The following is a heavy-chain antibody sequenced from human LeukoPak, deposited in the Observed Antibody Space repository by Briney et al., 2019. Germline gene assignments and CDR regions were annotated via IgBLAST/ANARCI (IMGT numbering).Heavy chain of an antibody. D-gene: IGHD3-22*01. J-gene: IGHJ4*02. Sequence: PGGSLRLSCAASGFTFSSYSMNWVRQAPGKGLEWVSSISSSSSYIYYADSVKGRFTISRDNSKNTLYLQMNSLRAEDTAVYYCAKDPMYYYDSSGYYDGWGQGTLVTVSS. V-gene: IGHV3-21*01. CDR2: ISSSSSYI. CDR1: GFTFSSYS. CDR3: AKDPMYYYDSSGYYDG.